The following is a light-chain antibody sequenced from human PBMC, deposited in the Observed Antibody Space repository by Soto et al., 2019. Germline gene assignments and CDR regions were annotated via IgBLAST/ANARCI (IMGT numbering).Light chain of an antibody. CDR1: SSNSGSNT. V-gene: IGLV1-44*01. CDR2: SNN. J-gene: IGLJ2*01. CDR3: AAWDDSLNAVV. Sequence: QSVLTQPPSASGTPGQRVTISCSGSSSNSGSNTVNWYQQLPGTAPNLLIYSNNQRPSGVPDRFSGSKSGTSASLAISALQPEDEADYYCAAWDDSLNAVVFGGGTKVTVL.